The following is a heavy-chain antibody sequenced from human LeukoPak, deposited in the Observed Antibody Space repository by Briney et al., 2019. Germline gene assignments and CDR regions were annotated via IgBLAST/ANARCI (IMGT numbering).Heavy chain of an antibody. V-gene: IGHV3-74*01. J-gene: IGHJ4*02. CDR2: IKSDGSTT. D-gene: IGHD3-10*01. CDR3: ERVGGRSSIGGDY. CDR1: GFSFSSYW. Sequence: GGSLRLSCAASGFSFSSYWMHWVRQAPGTGLVWVSRIKSDGSTTNYADFVKGRLTISRDNAKSTLYLQMNSLRAEDTAVYYCERVGGRSSIGGDYWGQGTLVTVSS.